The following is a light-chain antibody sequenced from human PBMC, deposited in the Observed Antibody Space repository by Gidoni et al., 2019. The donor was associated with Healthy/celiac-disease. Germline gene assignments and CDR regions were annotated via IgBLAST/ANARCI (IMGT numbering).Light chain of an antibody. CDR1: SSDVGGYNY. V-gene: IGLV2-14*01. CDR3: SSYPSSSTR. CDR2: DVS. Sequence: QSALTQPASESWSTGQSITISCTGTSSDVGGYNYVSWYQQHPGKAPKLMIYDVSNRPSVVSNRFSGSTSGNTASMTISGLHAEDEADYFCSSYPSSSTRFGGGTKLTVL. J-gene: IGLJ2*01.